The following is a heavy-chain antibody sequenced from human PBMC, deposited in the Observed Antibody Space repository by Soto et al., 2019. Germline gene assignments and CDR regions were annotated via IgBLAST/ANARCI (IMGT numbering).Heavy chain of an antibody. CDR1: GFTFSSYS. Sequence: GGALRLSCAASGFTFSSYSMNCVRQAPGKGLEWVSYISSSSSTIYYADSVKGRFTISRDNAKNSLYLQMNSLRDEDTAVYYCARDRYDSSGYEAPFAYWGQGTLVTVSS. J-gene: IGHJ4*02. CDR2: ISSSSSTI. CDR3: ARDRYDSSGYEAPFAY. V-gene: IGHV3-48*02. D-gene: IGHD3-22*01.